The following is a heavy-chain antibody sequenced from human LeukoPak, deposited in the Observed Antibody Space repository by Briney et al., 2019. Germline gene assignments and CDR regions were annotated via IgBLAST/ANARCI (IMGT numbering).Heavy chain of an antibody. CDR2: ISWNSGSI. CDR1: GFTFDDYA. V-gene: IGHV3-9*01. CDR3: AKGRMTTLDY. Sequence: TGGPLRLSCAASGFTFDDYAMHWVRQAPGKGLEWVSGISWNSGSIGYADSVKGRFTISRDNAKNSLYLQMNSLRAEDTALYYCAKGRMTTLDYWGQGTLVTVSS. J-gene: IGHJ4*02. D-gene: IGHD3-16*01.